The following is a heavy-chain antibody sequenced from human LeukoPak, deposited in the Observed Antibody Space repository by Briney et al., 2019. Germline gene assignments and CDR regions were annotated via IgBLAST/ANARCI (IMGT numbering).Heavy chain of an antibody. CDR3: ARWTGKFGGFVY. J-gene: IGHJ4*02. D-gene: IGHD3-10*01. Sequence: SETLSLTCTVSGVTVSSYYLSWIRQPPGKGLEWIGYIYYSGSTNYNPSLKSRVTMSIDTSKNQFFLKLRSVTAADTAVYYCARWTGKFGGFVYWGLGTLVSVSS. V-gene: IGHV4-59*08. CDR1: GVTVSSYY. CDR2: IYYSGST.